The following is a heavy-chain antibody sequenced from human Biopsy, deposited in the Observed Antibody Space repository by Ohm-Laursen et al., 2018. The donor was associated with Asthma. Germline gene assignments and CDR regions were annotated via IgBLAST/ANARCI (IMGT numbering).Heavy chain of an antibody. CDR2: ISGSGGST. CDR1: GFTVSSNG. J-gene: IGHJ4*02. V-gene: IGHV3-23*01. CDR3: AKFRVAVAAVFHY. Sequence: GSLRLSCSASGFTVSSNGMSWVRQPPGKGLEWVSAISGSGGSTYYADSVKGRFTISRDNSKNTLFLQMNSLRAEDTAVYYCAKFRVAVAAVFHYWGQGTLVTVSS. D-gene: IGHD6-19*01.